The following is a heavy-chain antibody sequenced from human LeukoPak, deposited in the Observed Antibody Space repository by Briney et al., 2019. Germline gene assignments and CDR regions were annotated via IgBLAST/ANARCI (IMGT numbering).Heavy chain of an antibody. D-gene: IGHD2-2*01. CDR3: ARGGAVPAAKAFDY. CDR2: INPNSGGT. V-gene: IGHV1-2*04. Sequence: AASVKVSCTASGYTFTGYYMHWVRQAPGQGLEWMGWINPNSGGTNYAQKFQGWVTMTRDTSISTAYMELSRLRSDDTAVYYCARGGAVPAAKAFDYRGQGTLVTVSS. J-gene: IGHJ4*02. CDR1: GYTFTGYY.